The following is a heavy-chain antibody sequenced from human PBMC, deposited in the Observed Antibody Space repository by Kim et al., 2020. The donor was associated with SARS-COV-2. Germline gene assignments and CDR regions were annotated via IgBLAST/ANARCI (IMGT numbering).Heavy chain of an antibody. J-gene: IGHJ6*02. CDR2: IYYSGTT. D-gene: IGHD3-16*01. Sequence: SETLSLTCTVSGGSTSSYYWSWIRQSPETGLEWIGYIYYSGTTHYNPSLASRVTISLDMSKNQFSLNLSSVTAADTAVYYCARDSWGTIGDYFYYGMDVWGRGTTVTVSS. CDR3: ARDSWGTIGDYFYYGMDV. V-gene: IGHV4-59*13. CDR1: GGSTSSYY.